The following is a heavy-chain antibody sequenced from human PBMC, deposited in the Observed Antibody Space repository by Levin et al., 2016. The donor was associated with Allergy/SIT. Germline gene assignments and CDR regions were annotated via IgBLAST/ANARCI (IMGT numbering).Heavy chain of an antibody. V-gene: IGHV3-23*01. CDR1: GFTFSSYA. J-gene: IGHJ6*03. Sequence: GESLKISCAASGFTFSSYAMSWVRQAPGKGLEWVSAISGSGGSTYYADSVKGRFTISRDNSKNTLYLQMNSLRAEDTAVYYCAKDHSSSSGYYYYYMDVWGKGTTVTVSS. D-gene: IGHD6-6*01. CDR2: ISGSGGST. CDR3: AKDHSSSSGYYYYYMDV.